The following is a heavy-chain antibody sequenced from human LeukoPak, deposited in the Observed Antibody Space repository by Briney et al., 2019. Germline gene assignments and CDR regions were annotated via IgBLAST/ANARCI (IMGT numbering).Heavy chain of an antibody. J-gene: IGHJ4*02. CDR1: GFTVSDYA. D-gene: IGHD5-24*01. Sequence: GGSLRLSCAASGFTVSDYAMTWVRQAPGKGLEWVSYISSSGSTIYYADSVKGRFTISRDNAKNSLYLQMNSLRAEDTAVYYCARDSDGYNEYWGQGTLVTVSS. V-gene: IGHV3-11*04. CDR2: ISSSGSTI. CDR3: ARDSDGYNEY.